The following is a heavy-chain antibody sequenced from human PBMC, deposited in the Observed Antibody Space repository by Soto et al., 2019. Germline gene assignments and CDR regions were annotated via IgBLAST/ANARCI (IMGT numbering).Heavy chain of an antibody. CDR3: ARGFLRFLEWLTYPYYFDY. CDR2: ISSSSSYI. CDR1: GFTFSSYS. J-gene: IGHJ4*02. Sequence: EVQLVESGGGLVKPGRSLRLSCAASGFTFSSYSMNWVRQAPGKGLEWVSSISSSSSYIYYADSVKGRFTISRDNAKNSLYLQMNSLRAEDTAVYYCARGFLRFLEWLTYPYYFDYWGQGTLVTVSS. V-gene: IGHV3-21*01. D-gene: IGHD3-3*01.